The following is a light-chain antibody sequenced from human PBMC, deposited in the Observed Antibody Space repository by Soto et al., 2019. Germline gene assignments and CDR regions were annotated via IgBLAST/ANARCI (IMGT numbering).Light chain of an antibody. J-gene: IGKJ1*01. CDR1: QSIDTA. V-gene: IGKV1-5*03. Sequence: IQMTQSPSTLSASVGDRVTITCRASQSIDTAWAWYQQKPGRAPNLLIYMASTLESGVSSRFSGSGAGTEFTLTISNLQPEDLAAYYCQHHKSYPRTFGQGTKVEI. CDR3: QHHKSYPRT. CDR2: MAS.